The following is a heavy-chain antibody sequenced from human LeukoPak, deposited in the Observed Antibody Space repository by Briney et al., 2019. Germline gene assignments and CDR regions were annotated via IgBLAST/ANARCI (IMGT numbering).Heavy chain of an antibody. Sequence: SETLSLTCAVYIDSFSNYHWNWIRQTPAKGMEWIGEVNESGGTNISPSLRSRVILSVDTSKNQFSLKLSSVTAADTAVYYCARDIGGWLQFMDSYYYYYYMDVWGKGTTVTVSS. CDR3: ARDIGGWLQFMDSYYYYYYMDV. D-gene: IGHD5-24*01. CDR2: VNESGGT. J-gene: IGHJ6*03. CDR1: IDSFSNYH. V-gene: IGHV4-34*01.